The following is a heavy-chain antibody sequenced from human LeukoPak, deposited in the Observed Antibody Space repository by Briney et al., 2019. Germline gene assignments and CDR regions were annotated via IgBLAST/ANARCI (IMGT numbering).Heavy chain of an antibody. V-gene: IGHV4-34*01. CDR1: VGSLSGYH. Sequence: PSETLSLTCVVSVGSLSGYHWSWIRQPPGEGLEWIGEINQSGGTNYNPSLKSRVTISIDTSKNQFSPRVSSVTAADTAVYYCARGVGKKWEFGGQGTLVTVSS. CDR3: ARGVGKKWEF. J-gene: IGHJ4*02. D-gene: IGHD1-26*01. CDR2: INQSGGT.